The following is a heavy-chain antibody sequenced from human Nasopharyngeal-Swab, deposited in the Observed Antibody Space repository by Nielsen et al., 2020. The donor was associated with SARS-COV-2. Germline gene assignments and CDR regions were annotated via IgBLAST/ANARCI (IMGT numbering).Heavy chain of an antibody. CDR2: INPNSGGT. V-gene: IGHV1-2*06. D-gene: IGHD3-9*01. J-gene: IGHJ6*02. CDR3: ASLRYFDWLTTGYYYYGMDV. Sequence: WMRQAPGQGLEWMGRINPNSGGTNYAQKFQGRVTMTRDTSISTAYMELSRLRSDDTAVYYCASLRYFDWLTTGYYYYGMDVWGQGTTVTVSS.